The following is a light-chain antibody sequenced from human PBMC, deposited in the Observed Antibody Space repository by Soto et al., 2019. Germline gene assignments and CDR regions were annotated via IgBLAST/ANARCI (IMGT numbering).Light chain of an antibody. J-gene: IGKJ1*01. CDR2: AVS. CDR3: QQCDKGRLT. V-gene: IGKV3-15*01. CDR1: QSVSSN. Sequence: EIMMTQSPGTLSASPGERATLSCRASQSVSSNLAWYQQKPGQAPRLLIYAVSPRATGIPARFSGSGSGTRFTLTIKSRQSEEGAVCYCQQCDKGRLTLGRGTKVEIK.